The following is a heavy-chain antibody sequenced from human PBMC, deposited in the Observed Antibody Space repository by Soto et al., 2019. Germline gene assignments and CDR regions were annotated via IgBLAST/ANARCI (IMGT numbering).Heavy chain of an antibody. CDR3: ARIPFAATGFYFDY. J-gene: IGHJ4*02. V-gene: IGHV5-51*01. CDR1: GYSFTNYW. Sequence: CKGSGYSFTNYWIGWVRQMPEKGLEWMGFIYPDDSDTKYSPSFQGQVTISVDKSITTASLQWSSLKASDTAMYYCARIPFAATGFYFDYWAQGTLVTVSS. D-gene: IGHD6-13*01. CDR2: IYPDDSDT.